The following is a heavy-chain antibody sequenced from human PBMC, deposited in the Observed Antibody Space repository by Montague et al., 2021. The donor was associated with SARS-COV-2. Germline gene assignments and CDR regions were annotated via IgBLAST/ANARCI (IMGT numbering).Heavy chain of an antibody. V-gene: IGHV4-39*01. D-gene: IGHD2-15*01. J-gene: IGHJ3*02. Sequence: SETLSLTCTVSGGSISSSSYYWGWIRQPPGKGLEWIGSIYYSGSTYYNPSLKSRVTISVDTSKNQFPLKLSSVTAADTAVYYCARLRLLLGAFDIWGQGTMVTVSS. CDR3: ARLRLLLGAFDI. CDR1: GGSISSSSYY. CDR2: IYYSGST.